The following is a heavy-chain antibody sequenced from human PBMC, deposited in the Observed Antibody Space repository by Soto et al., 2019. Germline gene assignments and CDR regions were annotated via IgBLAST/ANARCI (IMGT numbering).Heavy chain of an antibody. J-gene: IGHJ4*02. CDR3: AKDGSQSDTSSWYY. CDR2: ISGSGGST. D-gene: IGHD6-13*01. CDR1: GFTFSSYA. V-gene: IGHV3-23*01. Sequence: EVQLLESGGGLVQPGGSLRLSCAASGFTFSSYAMNWVRQSPGKGLEWVSSISGSGGSTHYADSVKGRFTISRDKSKNTLYLQMHSLRAEDTAVYYCAKDGSQSDTSSWYYWGQGTLVTVSS.